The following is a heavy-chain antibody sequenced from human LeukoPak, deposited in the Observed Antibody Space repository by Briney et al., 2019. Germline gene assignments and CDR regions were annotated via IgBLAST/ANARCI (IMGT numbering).Heavy chain of an antibody. CDR2: INHSGST. Sequence: PSETLSLTCAVYGGSFSGYYWSWIPQPPGKGLEWIGEINHSGSTNYNPPLKSRVTISVDTPKNQFSLKRSSVTAADTAVYYCARGWRNYMDVWGKGTTVTVSS. CDR3: ARGWRNYMDV. J-gene: IGHJ6*03. CDR1: GGSFSGYY. V-gene: IGHV4-34*01.